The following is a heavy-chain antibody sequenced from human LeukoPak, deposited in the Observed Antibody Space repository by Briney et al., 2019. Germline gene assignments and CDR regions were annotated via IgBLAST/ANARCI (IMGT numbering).Heavy chain of an antibody. Sequence: GGSLRLSCAASGFTFSSYAMHWVRQAPGKGLEWVAVISYDGSNKYYADSVKGRFTISRDNSKNTLYLQMNSLRAEDTAVYYCPGDGLGFDYWGQGTLVTVSS. J-gene: IGHJ4*02. CDR1: GFTFSSYA. CDR3: PGDGLGFDY. V-gene: IGHV3-30-3*01. D-gene: IGHD3/OR15-3a*01. CDR2: ISYDGSNK.